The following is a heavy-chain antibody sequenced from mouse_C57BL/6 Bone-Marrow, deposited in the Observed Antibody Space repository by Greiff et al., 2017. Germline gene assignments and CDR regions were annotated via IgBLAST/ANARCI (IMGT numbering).Heavy chain of an antibody. CDR2: IHPNSGST. CDR3: ARAYGSSYAYAMYY. D-gene: IGHD1-1*01. V-gene: IGHV1-64*01. CDR1: GYTFTSYW. Sequence: VQLQQPGAELVKPGASVKLSCKASGYTFTSYWMHWVKQRPGQGLEWIGMIHPNSGSTNYNEKFKSKATLTVDKSSSTAYMQLSSLTSEDSAVYYCARAYGSSYAYAMYYWGQGTSVTVSS. J-gene: IGHJ4*01.